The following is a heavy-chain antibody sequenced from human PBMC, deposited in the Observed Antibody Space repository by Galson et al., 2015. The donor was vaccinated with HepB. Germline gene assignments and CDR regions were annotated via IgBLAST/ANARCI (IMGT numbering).Heavy chain of an antibody. V-gene: IGHV3-30-3*02. D-gene: IGHD2-2*01. J-gene: IGHJ6*03. CDR1: GFTFNNYA. Sequence: SLRLSCAASGFTFNNYALHWVRQAPGKGLEWVALISYDGRNKYYADSVKGRFTISRDNSKNTLYLQMNSLRSEDTAVFYCAKPGAGGPAAFHFYYLDVWGNGTTVTVSS. CDR3: AKPGAGGPAAFHFYYLDV. CDR2: ISYDGRNK.